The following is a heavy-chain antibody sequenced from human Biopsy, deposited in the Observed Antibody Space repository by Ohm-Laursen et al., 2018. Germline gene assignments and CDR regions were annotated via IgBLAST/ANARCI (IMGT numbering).Heavy chain of an antibody. D-gene: IGHD3-10*01. V-gene: IGHV3-74*01. Sequence: SLRLSCAASEFIFSRFWMYWVRHAPGKGLVWVSRINSDGSSTNYADSVKGRFTISRDNAKNTLFLQMNSLRAEDTAVYYCTRAEAGSGSLLYFDYWGQGTLVTVSS. CDR1: EFIFSRFW. J-gene: IGHJ4*02. CDR3: TRAEAGSGSLLYFDY. CDR2: INSDGSST.